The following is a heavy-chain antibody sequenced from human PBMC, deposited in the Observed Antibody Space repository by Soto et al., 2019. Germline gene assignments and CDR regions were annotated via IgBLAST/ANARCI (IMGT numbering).Heavy chain of an antibody. V-gene: IGHV1-69*13. J-gene: IGHJ4*02. CDR3: AISGSPQPVEYYFDY. Sequence: SVKVSCKASGGTFSSYAISWVRQAPGQGLEWMGGIIPIFGTANYAQKFQGRVTITADESTSTAYMELSSLRSEDTAVYYCAISGSPQPVEYYFDYWGQGTLVTV. CDR1: GGTFSSYA. CDR2: IIPIFGTA. D-gene: IGHD1-26*01.